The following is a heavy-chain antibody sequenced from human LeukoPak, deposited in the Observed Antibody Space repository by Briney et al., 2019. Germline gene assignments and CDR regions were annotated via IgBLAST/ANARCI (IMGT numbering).Heavy chain of an antibody. D-gene: IGHD6-13*01. V-gene: IGHV3-7*01. CDR1: GFTFSSYW. J-gene: IGHJ2*01. CDR3: ARATAMIAAGSFDL. Sequence: GGSLRLSCAASGFTFSSYWMNWVRQAPGKGLEWVANIKQDGSEKYYVDSVKGRFTISRDNAKNSLYLQMNSLRAEDTAVYYCARATAMIAAGSFDLWGRGTLVTVSS. CDR2: IKQDGSEK.